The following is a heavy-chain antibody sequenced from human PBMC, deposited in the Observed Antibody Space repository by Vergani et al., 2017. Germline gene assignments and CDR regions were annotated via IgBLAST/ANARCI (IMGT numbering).Heavy chain of an antibody. J-gene: IGHJ1*01. CDR1: GFTFSSYA. D-gene: IGHD2-21*01. Sequence: EVQLLESGGGLVQPGGSLRLSCAASGFTFSSYAMSWVRQAPGKGLEWVSAISGSGGSTYYADSVKGRFTISRDNSKNTLYLQRNSLRAGDTAVYYCAKGAIDSRGFQHWGQGTLVTVSS. CDR3: AKGAIDSRGFQH. V-gene: IGHV3-23*01. CDR2: ISGSGGST.